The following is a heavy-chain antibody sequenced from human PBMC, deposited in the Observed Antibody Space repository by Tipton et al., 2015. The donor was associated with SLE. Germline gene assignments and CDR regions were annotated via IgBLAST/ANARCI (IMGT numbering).Heavy chain of an antibody. CDR1: GGTFSSYT. J-gene: IGHJ5*02. V-gene: IGHV1-69*01. Sequence: QSGAEVKKPGSSVKVSCKAAGGTFSSYTISWVRQAPGQGLEWMGGIIPMFGTANYAQKFQGRVTIPADESTSTAYMDLSSLRSEDTAVYYCARDSGSFSMVRGVNWFDPWGQGTLVTVSS. CDR3: ARDSGSFSMVRGVNWFDP. D-gene: IGHD3-10*01. CDR2: IIPMFGTA.